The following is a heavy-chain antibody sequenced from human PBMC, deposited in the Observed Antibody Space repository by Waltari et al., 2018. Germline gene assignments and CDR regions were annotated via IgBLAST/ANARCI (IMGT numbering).Heavy chain of an antibody. CDR1: GGSISSYY. V-gene: IGHV4-59*01. D-gene: IGHD3-22*01. CDR3: ARIRGDSCDPGMDV. Sequence: QVQLQESGPGLVKPSETLSLTCTVSGGSISSYYWSWIRQPPGKGLEWIGYIYYSGSTNYNPSLKSRVTISVDTSKNQFSLKLSSVTAADTAVYYCARIRGDSCDPGMDVWGKGTTVTVSS. J-gene: IGHJ6*04. CDR2: IYYSGST.